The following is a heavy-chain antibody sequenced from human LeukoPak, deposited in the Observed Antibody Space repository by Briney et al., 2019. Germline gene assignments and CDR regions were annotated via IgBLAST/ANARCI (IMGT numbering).Heavy chain of an antibody. CDR1: GFTFSSYA. CDR3: ARDLYSSSFFDY. CDR2: ISYDGSNK. D-gene: IGHD6-6*01. Sequence: GGSLRLSCAASGFTFSSYAMHWVRQAPGKGLEWVAVISYDGSNKYYADSVKGRFTISRDNSKNTLYLQMNSLRAEDTAVYYCARDLYSSSFFDYWGQGTLVTVSS. V-gene: IGHV3-30-3*01. J-gene: IGHJ4*02.